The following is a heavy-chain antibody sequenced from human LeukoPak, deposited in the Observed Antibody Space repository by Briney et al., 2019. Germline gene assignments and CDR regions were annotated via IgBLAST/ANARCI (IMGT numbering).Heavy chain of an antibody. CDR2: IYYSGST. D-gene: IGHD6-19*01. J-gene: IGHJ3*02. CDR3: ARDDSSGWYRAFDI. V-gene: IGHV4-39*07. CDR1: GGSISSSSYY. Sequence: SETLSLTCTVTGGSISSSSYYWGWIRQPPGKGLEWIGSIYYSGSTYYNPSLKSRVTISVDTSKNQFSLKLSSVTAADTAVYYCARDDSSGWYRAFDIWGQGTMVPVSS.